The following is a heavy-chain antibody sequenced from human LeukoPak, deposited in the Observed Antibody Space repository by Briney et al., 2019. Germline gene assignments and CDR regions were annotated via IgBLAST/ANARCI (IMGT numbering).Heavy chain of an antibody. J-gene: IGHJ4*02. CDR2: IYYSGST. Sequence: SETLSLTCTVSGGSISSYYWSWIRQPPGKGLEWIGYIYYSGSTNYNPSLKSRVTISVDTSKNQFSLKLGSVTAADTAVYYCAREDTMIDYWGQGTLVTVSS. CDR1: GGSISSYY. D-gene: IGHD3-22*01. V-gene: IGHV4-59*01. CDR3: AREDTMIDY.